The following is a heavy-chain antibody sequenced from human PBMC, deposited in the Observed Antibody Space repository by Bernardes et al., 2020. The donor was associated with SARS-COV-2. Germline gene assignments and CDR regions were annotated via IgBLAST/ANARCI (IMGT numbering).Heavy chain of an antibody. CDR3: ATVVGYGFGGGWFDP. V-gene: IGHV1-18*01. Sequence: ASVKVSCKASGYTFTSYGVSWVRQAPGQGLEWMGWISAYNDDTNYAQKFQGRVTMTTDTSTSTAYMELRSLRSSDRALYYCATVVGYGFGGGWFDPWGQGTLVTVSS. CDR1: GYTFTSYG. J-gene: IGHJ5*02. D-gene: IGHD3-16*01. CDR2: ISAYNDDT.